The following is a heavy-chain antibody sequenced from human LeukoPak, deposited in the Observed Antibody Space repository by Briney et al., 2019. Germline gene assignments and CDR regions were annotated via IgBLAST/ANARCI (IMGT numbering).Heavy chain of an antibody. J-gene: IGHJ6*03. CDR2: IIPIFGTA. CDR1: GGTFSSYA. D-gene: IGHD2-2*01. V-gene: IGHV1-69*05. CDR3: ARDAYCSSTSCYEWGYYYYMDV. Sequence: GASVKVSCKASGGTFSSYAISWVRQAPGQGLEWMGGIIPIFGTANYAQKFQGRVTITTDESTSTAYMELSSLRSEDTAVYYCARDAYCSSTSCYEWGYYYYMDVWGKGTTVTVSS.